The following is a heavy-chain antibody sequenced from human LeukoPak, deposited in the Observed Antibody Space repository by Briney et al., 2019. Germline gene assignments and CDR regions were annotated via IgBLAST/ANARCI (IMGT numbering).Heavy chain of an antibody. V-gene: IGHV3-21*01. J-gene: IGHJ3*02. CDR2: ISSSSSYI. CDR1: GFTFSSYS. CDR3: ARERFHAFDI. Sequence: GGSLRLSCAGSGFTFSSYSMNRVRQAPGKGLEWVSSISSSSSYIYYADSVKGRFTISRDNAKNSLYLQMNSLRAEDTAVYYCARERFHAFDIWGQGTMVTVSS.